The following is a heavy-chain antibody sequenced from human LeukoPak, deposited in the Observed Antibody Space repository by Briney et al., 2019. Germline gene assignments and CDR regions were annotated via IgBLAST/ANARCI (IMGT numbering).Heavy chain of an antibody. CDR1: RFSFTNNY. CDR3: ASAAAGTSYYYYGLDV. V-gene: IGHV3-53*01. J-gene: IGHJ6*02. Sequence: GRSLRPSCAVSRFSFTNNYMSCVSQAPGKGLEWVSIIYSGGSTYYTASVKGRFTISRDNSKNTLFLQLNSLRAEETAVNFCASAAAGTSYYYYGLDVWGQGTTVTVSS. CDR2: IYSGGST. D-gene: IGHD6-13*01.